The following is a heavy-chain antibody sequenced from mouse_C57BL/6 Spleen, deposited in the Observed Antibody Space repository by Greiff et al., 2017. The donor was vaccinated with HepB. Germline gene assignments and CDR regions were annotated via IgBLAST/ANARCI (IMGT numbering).Heavy chain of an antibody. D-gene: IGHD2-1*01. CDR3: TRDYGIRWFAY. CDR2: IDPENGDT. Sequence: EVQLQQSGAELVRPGASVKLSCTASGFNIKDDYMHWVKQRPEQGLEWIGWIDPENGDTEYASKFQGKATITADTSSNTAYLQLSSLTSEDTAVYYCTRDYGIRWFAYCGQGTLVTVSA. J-gene: IGHJ3*01. CDR1: GFNIKDDY. V-gene: IGHV14-4*01.